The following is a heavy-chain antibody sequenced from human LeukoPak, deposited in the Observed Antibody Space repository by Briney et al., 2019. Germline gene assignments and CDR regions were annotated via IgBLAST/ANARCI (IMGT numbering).Heavy chain of an antibody. CDR3: VKDRVAVAGTSY. CDR2: ISSNGGST. CDR1: GFTFSSYA. Sequence: GGSLRLSCSASGFTFSSYAMDWVRQAPGKGLEYVSAISSNGGSTNYADSVKGRFTVSRDNSKNTLYLQMSSLRAEDTAAYYCVKDRVAVAGTSYWGQGTLVTVSS. V-gene: IGHV3-64D*06. J-gene: IGHJ4*02. D-gene: IGHD6-19*01.